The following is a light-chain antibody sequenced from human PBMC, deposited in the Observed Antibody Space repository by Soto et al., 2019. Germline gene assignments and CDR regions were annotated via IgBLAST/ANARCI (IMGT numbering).Light chain of an antibody. CDR2: RNN. CDR3: PTGPASPNGPVL. V-gene: IGLV1-47*01. Sequence: QSELTQPPSASGTPGQRVTISCSGDSSNIGSNYVYWYQQLPGTAPKLLIYRNNQRPSGVPDRFSGSKSDTSASLAISGLRSEDEADYYWPTGPASPNGPVLFGGGTKLTGL. J-gene: IGLJ2*01. CDR1: SSNIGSNY.